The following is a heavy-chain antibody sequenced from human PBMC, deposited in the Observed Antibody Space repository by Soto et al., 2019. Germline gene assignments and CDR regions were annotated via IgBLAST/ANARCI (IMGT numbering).Heavy chain of an antibody. J-gene: IGHJ4*02. CDR1: GGTISSSSIH. D-gene: IGHD4-17*01. Sequence: SETLSLTCTVSGGTISSSSIHWGWIRQPPGKGLEWIGNIYYSENTYYNPSLKSRVTISVDTSKNQFSLRLTSVTAADTAVYYCATHPPYGPLDHCGQGTLVTVSS. CDR3: ATHPPYGPLDH. CDR2: IYYSENT. V-gene: IGHV4-39*01.